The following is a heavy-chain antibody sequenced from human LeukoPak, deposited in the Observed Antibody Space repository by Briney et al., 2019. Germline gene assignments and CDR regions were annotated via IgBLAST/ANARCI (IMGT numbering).Heavy chain of an antibody. CDR1: GFTFSSYA. V-gene: IGHV3-23*01. CDR3: AKDEGGGYCSGGSCYSGYFDY. Sequence: GGSLRLSCAASGFTFSSYAMSWVRQAPGKGLEWVSAISGSGGSTYYADSVKGRFTISRDNSENTLYLQMNSLRAEDTAVYYCAKDEGGGYCSGGSCYSGYFDYWGQGTLVTVSS. D-gene: IGHD2-15*01. CDR2: ISGSGGST. J-gene: IGHJ4*02.